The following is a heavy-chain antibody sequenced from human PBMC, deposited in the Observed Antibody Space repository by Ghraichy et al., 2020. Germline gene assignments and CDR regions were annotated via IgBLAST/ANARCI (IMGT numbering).Heavy chain of an antibody. Sequence: LSLTCAASGFTFSSYTMSWVRQAPGKGLEWVSAISNSGGSTYYADSVKGRFTISRDNSKNTLYLQMNSLRAEDTAVYYCAKSKPEGGDDYWGQGTVVTVSS. D-gene: IGHD2-21*02. CDR2: ISNSGGST. CDR1: GFTFSSYT. CDR3: AKSKPEGGDDY. V-gene: IGHV3-23*01. J-gene: IGHJ4*02.